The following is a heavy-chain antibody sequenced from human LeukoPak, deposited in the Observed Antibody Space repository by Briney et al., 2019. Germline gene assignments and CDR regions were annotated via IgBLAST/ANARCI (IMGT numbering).Heavy chain of an antibody. V-gene: IGHV4-39*07. CDR2: IYHSGST. CDR1: GGSMIRTDYY. CDR3: ASAWNADYFDY. J-gene: IGHJ4*02. D-gene: IGHD1-1*01. Sequence: SETLSLTCTVSGGSMIRTDYYWGWIRQPPGKGLEWIGSIYHSGSTYYNPSLKSRVTISVDTSKNQFSLKLSSVTAADTAVYYCASAWNADYFDYWGQGTLVTVSS.